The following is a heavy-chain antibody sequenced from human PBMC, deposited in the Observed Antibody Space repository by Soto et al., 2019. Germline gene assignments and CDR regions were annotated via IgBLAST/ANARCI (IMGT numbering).Heavy chain of an antibody. CDR1: GGSISSYY. CDR2: IYYSGST. D-gene: IGHD2-2*01. Sequence: SETLSLTCTVSGGSISSYYWSWIRQPPGKGLEWIGYIYYSGSTNYNPSLKSRVTISVDTSKNQFSLKLSSVTAADTAVYYCARGQVVPAPYYYYYGMDVWGQGTTVTVSS. CDR3: ARGQVVPAPYYYYYGMDV. J-gene: IGHJ6*02. V-gene: IGHV4-59*01.